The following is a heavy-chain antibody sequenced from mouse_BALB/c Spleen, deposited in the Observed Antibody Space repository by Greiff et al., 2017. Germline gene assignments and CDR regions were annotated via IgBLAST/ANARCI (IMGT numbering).Heavy chain of an antibody. D-gene: IGHD1-1*01. Sequence: EVKLMESGGGLVKPGGSLKLSCAASGFTFSDYYMYWVRQTPEKRLEWVATISDGGSYTYYPDSVKGRFTISRDNAKNNLYLQMSSLKSEDTAMYYCARDRDYGSSYGNYAMDYWGQGTSVTVSS. V-gene: IGHV5-4*02. CDR2: ISDGGSYT. CDR3: ARDRDYGSSYGNYAMDY. CDR1: GFTFSDYY. J-gene: IGHJ4*01.